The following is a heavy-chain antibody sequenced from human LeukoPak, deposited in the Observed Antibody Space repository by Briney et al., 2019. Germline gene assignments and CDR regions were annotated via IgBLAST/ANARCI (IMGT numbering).Heavy chain of an antibody. CDR1: GGSISSYY. D-gene: IGHD2-15*01. J-gene: IGHJ4*02. Sequence: KPSETLSLTCTVSGGSISSYYWSWIRQPAGKGLEWIGRIYTSGSTNYNPSLKSRVTMSVDTSKNQFSLKLSSETAADTAVYYCARNYCSGGSCQIDYWGQGTLVTVSS. V-gene: IGHV4-4*07. CDR2: IYTSGST. CDR3: ARNYCSGGSCQIDY.